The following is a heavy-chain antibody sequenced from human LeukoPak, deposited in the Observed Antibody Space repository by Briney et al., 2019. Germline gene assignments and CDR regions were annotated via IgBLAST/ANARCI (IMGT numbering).Heavy chain of an antibody. CDR3: AKVQRAYYDILTGHLDF. CDR2: ISYDGSNK. J-gene: IGHJ4*02. V-gene: IGHV3-30*18. D-gene: IGHD3-9*01. CDR1: GFTFSKYG. Sequence: GGSLRLSCVASGFTFSKYGMHWVRQAPGKGLEWVAVISYDGSNKYYADSVEGRFTISRDNSKNTLYLQMNSLRAEDTAVYYCAKVQRAYYDILTGHLDFWGQGTLVTVSS.